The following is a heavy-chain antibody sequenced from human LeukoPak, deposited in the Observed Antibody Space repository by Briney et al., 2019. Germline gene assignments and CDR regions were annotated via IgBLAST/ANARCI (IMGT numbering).Heavy chain of an antibody. V-gene: IGHV1-18*01. CDR3: ARVGVGYCSGGSCYNWFDP. D-gene: IGHD2-15*01. J-gene: IGHJ5*02. Sequence: GASVKVSCKASGYTFTSYGISWVRQAPGQGLEWMGWISAYNGNTNYAQKLQGRVTMTTDTSTSTAYMELRSLRSDDTAVYYCARVGVGYCSGGSCYNWFDPWGQGTLVTVSS. CDR1: GYTFTSYG. CDR2: ISAYNGNT.